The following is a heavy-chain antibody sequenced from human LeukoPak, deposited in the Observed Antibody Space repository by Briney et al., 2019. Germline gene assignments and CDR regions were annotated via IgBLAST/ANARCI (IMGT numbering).Heavy chain of an antibody. Sequence: SETLSLTCTVSGGPITGYHWSWVRQPPGKGLEWIGYIYSNEATEYKPSLKSRVTISADTSKNQFSLRLTSVTAADTAIYYCARRNDFHIWGQGTMVTVSS. CDR2: IYSNEAT. CDR3: ARRNDFHI. J-gene: IGHJ3*02. CDR1: GGPITGYH. V-gene: IGHV4-4*08.